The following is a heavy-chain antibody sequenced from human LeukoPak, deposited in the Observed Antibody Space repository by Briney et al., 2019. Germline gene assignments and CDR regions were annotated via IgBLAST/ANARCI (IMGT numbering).Heavy chain of an antibody. V-gene: IGHV3-7*01. Sequence: GGSLRLSCAASGFTFSSYWMSWVRQAPGKGLEWVANIKQDGSEKYYVDSVKGRFTISRDNAKNSLYLQMNSLRAEDTAVYYCARDLQGVWFGELLHSDPYYYYGMDVWGQGTTVTVSS. CDR1: GFTFSSYW. J-gene: IGHJ6*02. CDR3: ARDLQGVWFGELLHSDPYYYYGMDV. D-gene: IGHD3-10*01. CDR2: IKQDGSEK.